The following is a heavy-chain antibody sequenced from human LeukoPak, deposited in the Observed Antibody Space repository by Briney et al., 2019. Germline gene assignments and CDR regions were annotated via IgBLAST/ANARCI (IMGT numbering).Heavy chain of an antibody. J-gene: IGHJ3*02. D-gene: IGHD3-22*01. CDR3: AKAGGYYDSSGYYSRLPVPDAFDI. CDR1: GFTFSSYG. V-gene: IGHV3-23*01. CDR2: ISGSGGST. Sequence: GGSLRLSCVASGFTFSSYGMHWVRQAPGKGLEWVSAISGSGGSTYYADSVKGRFTISRDNSKNTLYLQMNSLRAEDTAVYYCAKAGGYYDSSGYYSRLPVPDAFDIWGQGTMVTVSS.